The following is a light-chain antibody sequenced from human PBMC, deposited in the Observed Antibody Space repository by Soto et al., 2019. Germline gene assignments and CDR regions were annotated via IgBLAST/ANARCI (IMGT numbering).Light chain of an antibody. Sequence: QSALTQPASVSGSPGQSITISCTGTSSDVGGYNHVSWYQQHPGKAPKLMIYEGSKRPSGVSNRFSGSKSGNTASLTSSGLRAEDEVDYYCCSYADSSTWVFGTGTKVTVL. V-gene: IGLV2-23*01. CDR1: SSDVGGYNH. CDR2: EGS. J-gene: IGLJ1*01. CDR3: CSYADSSTWV.